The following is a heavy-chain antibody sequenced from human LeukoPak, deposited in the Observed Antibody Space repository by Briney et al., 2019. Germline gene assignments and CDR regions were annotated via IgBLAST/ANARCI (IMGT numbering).Heavy chain of an antibody. CDR1: GGSISSYY. Sequence: PSETLSLTCTVSGGSISSYYWSWIRQPPGKGLEWIGYIYYSGTTNYNPSLKSRVTISVDTSKNQFSLKLSSVTAADTAVYYCARGVYIAAAQYAYWGQGTLVTVST. V-gene: IGHV4-59*01. D-gene: IGHD6-13*01. J-gene: IGHJ4*02. CDR3: ARGVYIAAAQYAY. CDR2: IYYSGTT.